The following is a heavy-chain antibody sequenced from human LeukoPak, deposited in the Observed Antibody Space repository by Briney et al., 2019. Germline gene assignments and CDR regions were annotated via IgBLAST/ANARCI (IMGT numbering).Heavy chain of an antibody. V-gene: IGHV3-30*02. CDR3: AKGYCSGSCYNGLDY. CDR2: IRFDGTNK. J-gene: IGHJ4*02. CDR1: GFTFSTYG. D-gene: IGHD2-15*01. Sequence: GGSLRLSRAASGFTFSTYGMHWVRQAPGKGLEWVGFIRFDGTNKYYADSVKGRFAISRDSSKNTLYLQMNSLRAEDTAVYYCAKGYCSGSCYNGLDYWGQGTLVTVSS.